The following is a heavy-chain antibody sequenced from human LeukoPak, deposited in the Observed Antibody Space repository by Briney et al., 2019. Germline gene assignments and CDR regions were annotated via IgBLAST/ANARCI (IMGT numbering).Heavy chain of an antibody. CDR3: ARGLILRFLEWLPYD. J-gene: IGHJ4*02. D-gene: IGHD3-3*01. Sequence: GASVKVSCKASGYTFTGYYMHWVRQAPGQGLEGMGWINPNSGGTNYAQKFQGRVTMTRDTSISTAYMELSRLRSDDTAVYYCARGLILRFLEWLPYDWGQGTLVTVSS. CDR1: GYTFTGYY. V-gene: IGHV1-2*02. CDR2: INPNSGGT.